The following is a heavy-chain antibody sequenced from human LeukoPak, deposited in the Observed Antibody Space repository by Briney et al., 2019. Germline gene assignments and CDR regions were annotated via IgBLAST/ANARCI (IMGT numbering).Heavy chain of an antibody. V-gene: IGHV4-59*01. CDR3: ATSSGIGHEFDY. J-gene: IGHJ4*02. Sequence: SEALSLTCTVSGGSISSYYWSWIRQPPGKGLEWIGYIYYSGSTNYNPSLKSRVTISVDTSKNQFSLKLSSVTAADTAVYYCATSSGIGHEFDYWGQGTLVTVSS. D-gene: IGHD3-10*01. CDR1: GGSISSYY. CDR2: IYYSGST.